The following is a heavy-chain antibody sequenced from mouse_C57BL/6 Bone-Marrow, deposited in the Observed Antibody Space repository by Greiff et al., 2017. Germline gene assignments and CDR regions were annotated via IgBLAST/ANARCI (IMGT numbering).Heavy chain of an antibody. CDR3: AIPVVAPLYAMAY. Sequence: QVQLQQSGPGLVQPSQCLSITCTVSGFSLTSYGVHWVRQPPGKGLEWLGVIWSGGSTDYNAAFIYRLSISKDNANGKVFFKMTSLQAADTAMYYCAIPVVAPLYAMAYWDQGTSVTVSS. V-gene: IGHV2-2*01. CDR1: GFSLTSYG. CDR2: IWSGGST. J-gene: IGHJ4*01. D-gene: IGHD1-1*01.